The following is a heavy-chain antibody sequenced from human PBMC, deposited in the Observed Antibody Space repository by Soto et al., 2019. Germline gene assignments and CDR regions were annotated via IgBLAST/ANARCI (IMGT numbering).Heavy chain of an antibody. D-gene: IGHD3-10*01. J-gene: IGHJ6*02. V-gene: IGHV1-2*02. CDR1: GYTFTAYY. CDR2: INPKFGDT. CDR3: ARIMDYYYGPGSGNGHGF. Sequence: QVQLVQSGAEVKEPGDSVRVSCEASGYTFTAYYIHWVRQAPGQGLEWMGWINPKFGDTTYAQDFQGRVSMTRDMSISPVYMELSRLTSDDTAIYYCARIMDYYYGPGSGNGHGFWGQGTTVTVFS.